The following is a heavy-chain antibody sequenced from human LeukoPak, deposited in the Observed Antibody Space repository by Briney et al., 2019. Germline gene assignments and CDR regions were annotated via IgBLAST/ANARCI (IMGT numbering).Heavy chain of an antibody. J-gene: IGHJ4*02. CDR3: ATLYIGVRGVIINFDY. D-gene: IGHD3-10*01. Sequence: NTGGSLRLSCAASGFTFSSYSMNWVRQAPGKGLEWVSSISSSSSYIYYADSVKGRFTISRDNSKNTLYLQMNSLRAEDTAVYYCATLYIGVRGVIINFDYWGQGTLVTVSS. CDR1: GFTFSSYS. CDR2: ISSSSSYI. V-gene: IGHV3-21*04.